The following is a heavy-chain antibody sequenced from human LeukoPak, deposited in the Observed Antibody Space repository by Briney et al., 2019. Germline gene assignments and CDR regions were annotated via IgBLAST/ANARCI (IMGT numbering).Heavy chain of an antibody. CDR3: ARVGRSGYSKDY. J-gene: IGHJ4*02. CDR2: ISSSSSTI. V-gene: IGHV3-48*04. D-gene: IGHD5-12*01. CDR1: GFALRIYT. Sequence: GRTLRLSCAASGFALRIYTIDGVPDAPGKGLEWLSYISSSSSTIYYAGYGKGRFTVSSDNAENLVDLQMNSLGAEDTAVYYCARVGRSGYSKDYWGQGTLVTVAS.